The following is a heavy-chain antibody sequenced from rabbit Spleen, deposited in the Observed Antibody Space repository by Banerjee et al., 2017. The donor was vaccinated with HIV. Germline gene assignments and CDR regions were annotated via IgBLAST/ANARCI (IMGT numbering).Heavy chain of an antibody. Sequence: QSLEESGGGLVKPEGSLTLTCTASGFTLSSYYMNWVRQAPGKGLEWIGYIDPLFGITYYASWVNGRFTLSSHNAQNTLYLQLNSLTAADTATYFCVREAGYGGYGDACLWGPGTLVTVS. CDR3: VREAGYGGYGDACL. V-gene: IGHV1S7*01. CDR2: IDPLFGIT. CDR1: GFTLSSYY. D-gene: IGHD6-1*01. J-gene: IGHJ4*01.